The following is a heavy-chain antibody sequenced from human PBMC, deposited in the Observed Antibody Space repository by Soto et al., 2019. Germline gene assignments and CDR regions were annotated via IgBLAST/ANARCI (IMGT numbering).Heavy chain of an antibody. D-gene: IGHD3-22*01. V-gene: IGHV5-51*01. CDR3: VRNYYDSSGYEYFQH. Sequence: GGSLKISRKGSGYSFSTYLIGWVRQIPGKGLEWMGIIYPGDSDTRYSPSFQGQVTISADKSISTAYLQWSSLKASDTAMYYCVRNYYDSSGYEYFQHWGQGTLVTVSS. CDR2: IYPGDSDT. J-gene: IGHJ1*01. CDR1: GYSFSTYL.